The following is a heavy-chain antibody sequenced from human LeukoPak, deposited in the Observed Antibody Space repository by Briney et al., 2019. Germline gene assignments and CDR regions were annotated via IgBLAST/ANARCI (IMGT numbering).Heavy chain of an antibody. Sequence: GGSLRLSCAASGFTFNNYAMNWVRQAPGKGLEWVSSISGSGGNTYHADSVKGRFTISRKNAKSSFYLQMNSLRAGDTAVYYCASGERGFDYWGQGTLVTVSS. CDR1: GFTFNNYA. D-gene: IGHD1-26*01. CDR2: ISGSGGNT. J-gene: IGHJ4*02. CDR3: ASGERGFDY. V-gene: IGHV3-23*01.